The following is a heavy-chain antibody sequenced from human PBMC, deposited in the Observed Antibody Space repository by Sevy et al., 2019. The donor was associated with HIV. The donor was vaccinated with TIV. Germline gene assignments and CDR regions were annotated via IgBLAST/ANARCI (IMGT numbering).Heavy chain of an antibody. CDR3: ARDKGESSSSFLGELSY. J-gene: IGHJ4*02. CDR2: ISSDGRNK. Sequence: GGSLRLSCAASGFTFSRYAMNWVRQAPGKGLEWVAVISSDGRNKYYADSVKARFSISRDNSKNTLYLQMNSLRSEDTALDYCARDKGESSSSFLGELSYWGQGTLVTVSS. D-gene: IGHD3-16*02. CDR1: GFTFSRYA. V-gene: IGHV3-30*04.